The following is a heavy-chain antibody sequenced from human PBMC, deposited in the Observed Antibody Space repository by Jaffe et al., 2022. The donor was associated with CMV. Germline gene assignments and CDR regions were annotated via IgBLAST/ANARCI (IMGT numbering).Heavy chain of an antibody. Sequence: EVQLVESGGGLVKPGGSLRLSCAASGFTFSSYSMNWVRQAPGKGLEWVSSISSSSSYIYYADSVKGRFTISRDNAKNSLYLQMNSLRAEDTAVYYCARASGYSYGLPFDYWGQGTLVTVSS. CDR3: ARASGYSYGLPFDY. V-gene: IGHV3-21*01. CDR2: ISSSSSYI. J-gene: IGHJ4*02. CDR1: GFTFSSYS. D-gene: IGHD5-18*01.